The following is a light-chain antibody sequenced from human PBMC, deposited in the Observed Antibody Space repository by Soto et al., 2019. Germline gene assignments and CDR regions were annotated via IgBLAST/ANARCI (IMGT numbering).Light chain of an antibody. V-gene: IGLV1-40*01. CDR3: QSYDSSLSGSV. J-gene: IGLJ1*01. Sequence: QSVLTQPPSVSGAPGQRVTISCTGSSSNIGAGYDVHWYQQLPGTAPKLLIYGNSNRPSGVPDRFSGSKSGTSASLAITGLQPEDEADYYCQSYDSSLSGSVLGTGTKLTVL. CDR1: SSNIGAGYD. CDR2: GNS.